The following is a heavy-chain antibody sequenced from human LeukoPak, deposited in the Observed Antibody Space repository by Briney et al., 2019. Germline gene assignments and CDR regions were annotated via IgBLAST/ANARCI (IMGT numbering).Heavy chain of an antibody. Sequence: PMASVKVSCKASGYTFTSNVIHWVRRAPGQRPEWMGWINADNGDTKYSQKFQGRVTIARDTSASTAYMELSSLRFEDTAVYYCARDRGGTGDFDYWGQGTLVTVSS. CDR1: GYTFTSNV. J-gene: IGHJ4*02. V-gene: IGHV1-3*01. CDR2: INADNGDT. CDR3: ARDRGGTGDFDY. D-gene: IGHD1-1*01.